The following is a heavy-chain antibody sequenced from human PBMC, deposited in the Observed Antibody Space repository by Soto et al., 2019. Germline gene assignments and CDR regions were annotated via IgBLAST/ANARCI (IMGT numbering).Heavy chain of an antibody. D-gene: IGHD2-21*01. J-gene: IGHJ5*02. CDR3: ARQPTTGDTDLWFDP. V-gene: IGHV4-39*01. CDR2: IFYSGST. CDR1: GGSISTSRSY. Sequence: QLQLLESGPGLVKASETLSLTCNVSGGSISTSRSYWAWIRQPPGKGLEWLANIFYSGSTYYNPSLASRVTVSVDTSKNEFSLKLRSVTAVDTAVYYCARQPTTGDTDLWFDPWGQGTLVTVSS.